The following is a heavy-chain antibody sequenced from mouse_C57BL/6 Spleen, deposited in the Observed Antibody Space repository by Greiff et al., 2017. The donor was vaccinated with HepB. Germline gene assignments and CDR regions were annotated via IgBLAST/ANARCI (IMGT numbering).Heavy chain of an antibody. V-gene: IGHV1-59*01. CDR1: GYTFTSYW. CDR2: IDPSDSYT. D-gene: IGHD1-1*01. CDR3: ARGCYYYGSSYWYFDV. J-gene: IGHJ1*03. Sequence: QVQLQQPGAELVRPGTSVKLSCKASGYTFTSYWMHWVKQRPGQGLEWIGVIDPSDSYTNYNQKFKGKATLTVDTSSSTAYMQLSSLTSEDSAVYYWARGCYYYGSSYWYFDVWGTGTTVTVSS.